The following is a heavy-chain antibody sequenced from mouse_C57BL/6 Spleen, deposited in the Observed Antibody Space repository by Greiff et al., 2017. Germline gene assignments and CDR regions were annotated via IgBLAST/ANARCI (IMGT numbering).Heavy chain of an antibody. CDR1: GFTFSSYA. J-gene: IGHJ3*01. CDR3: ARGEGDGYWFAY. V-gene: IGHV5-4*03. Sequence: EVMLVESGGGLVKPGGSLKLSCAASGFTFSSYAMSWVRQTPEKRLEWVATISDGGSYTYYPDNVKGRFTISRDNAKNNLYLQMSHLKSEDTAMYYCARGEGDGYWFAYWGQGTLVTVSA. CDR2: ISDGGSYT. D-gene: IGHD2-3*01.